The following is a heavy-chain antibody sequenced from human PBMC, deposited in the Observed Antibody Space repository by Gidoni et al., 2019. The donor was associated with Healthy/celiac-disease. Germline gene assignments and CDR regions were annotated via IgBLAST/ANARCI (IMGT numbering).Heavy chain of an antibody. J-gene: IGHJ4*02. D-gene: IGHD3-22*01. Sequence: APGKGLEWVANIKQDGSEKYYVDSVKGRFTISRDNPKNSLYLQMNSLGAEDTAVYYCARDRNYYDSRDFDYWGQGTLVTVSS. CDR3: ARDRNYYDSRDFDY. V-gene: IGHV3-7*01. CDR2: IKQDGSEK.